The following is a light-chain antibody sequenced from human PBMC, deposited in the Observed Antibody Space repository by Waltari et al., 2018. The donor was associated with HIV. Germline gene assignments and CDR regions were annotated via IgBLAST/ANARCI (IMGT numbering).Light chain of an antibody. V-gene: IGKV1-9*01. CDR3: QQLNSYPHT. J-gene: IGKJ4*01. CDR1: HGISAH. CDR2: LAS. Sequence: DTQLTQSPSFLSASVGDRITITCRASHGISAHLAWYQQKPGKAPNLLIYLASTLQSGVPSRFSGSVSGTEFTLTISSLQPEDFATYYCQQLNSYPHTFGGGTKVEIK.